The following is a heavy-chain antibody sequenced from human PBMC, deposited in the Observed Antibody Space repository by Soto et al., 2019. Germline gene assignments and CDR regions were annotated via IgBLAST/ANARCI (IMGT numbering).Heavy chain of an antibody. D-gene: IGHD6-13*01. CDR1: GGSISSSNW. CDR3: ARAAMGGSSWPFDY. V-gene: IGHV4-4*02. J-gene: IGHJ4*02. Sequence: PSETLSLTCAVSGGSISSSNWWSWVRQPPGKGLEWIGEIYHSGSTNYNPSLKSRVTISVDKSKNQFSLKLSSVTAADTAVYYCARAAMGGSSWPFDYWGQGILVTVSS. CDR2: IYHSGST.